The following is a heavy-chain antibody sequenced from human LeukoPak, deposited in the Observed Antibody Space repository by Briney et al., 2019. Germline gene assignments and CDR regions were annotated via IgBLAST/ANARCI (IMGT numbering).Heavy chain of an antibody. CDR3: ARRGISRWTNDY. Sequence: EASVKVSCKASGYTFTGYYMHWVRQAPGQGLEWMGWINPNSGGTNYAQKFQGRGTMTRDTSISTAYMELSRLRSDDTAVYYCARRGISRWTNDYWGQGTLVTVSS. CDR1: GYTFTGYY. D-gene: IGHD3-3*01. J-gene: IGHJ4*02. CDR2: INPNSGGT. V-gene: IGHV1-2*02.